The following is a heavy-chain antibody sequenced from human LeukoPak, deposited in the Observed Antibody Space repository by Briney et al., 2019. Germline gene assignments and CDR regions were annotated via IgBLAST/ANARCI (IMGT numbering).Heavy chain of an antibody. Sequence: GGSLRLSCRPSGVTESSGFVLCVRRVTGKGLEWVSIIHSGGTTYYADSVKGRFTTSRDNFKNTLNLQMNSLRAEDTAVYYCARGRGADWGQGTLVTVSS. CDR2: IHSGGTT. CDR1: GVTESSGF. J-gene: IGHJ4*02. V-gene: IGHV3-53*01. CDR3: ARGRGAD. D-gene: IGHD4/OR15-4a*01.